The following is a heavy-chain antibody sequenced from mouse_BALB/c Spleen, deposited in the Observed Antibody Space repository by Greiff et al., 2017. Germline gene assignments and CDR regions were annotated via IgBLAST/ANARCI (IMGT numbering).Heavy chain of an antibody. J-gene: IGHJ3*01. Sequence: EVQVVESGGGLVKPGGSLKLSCAASGFTFSSYAMSWVRQTPEKRLEWVASISSGGSTYYPDSVKGRFTISRDNARNILYLQMSSLRSEDTAMYYCARGGGFAYWGQGTLVTVSA. CDR2: ISSGGST. CDR3: ARGGGFAY. V-gene: IGHV5-6-5*01. CDR1: GFTFSSYA.